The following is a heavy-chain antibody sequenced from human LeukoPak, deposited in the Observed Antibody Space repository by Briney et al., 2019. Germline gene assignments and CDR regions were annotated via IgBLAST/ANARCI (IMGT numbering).Heavy chain of an antibody. CDR1: GGSINSGNYY. CDR3: ARHTYNWNLPYYYYYMDV. Sequence: SSQTLSLTCTVSGGSINSGNYYWSWIRQPAGKGPEWIGRIDTSGTTSYNPSLKSRVTISVDTSKNQFSLKLRSVTAADTAVYYCARHTYNWNLPYYYYYMDVWGKGTTVTVSS. J-gene: IGHJ6*03. CDR2: IDTSGTT. V-gene: IGHV4-61*02. D-gene: IGHD1-7*01.